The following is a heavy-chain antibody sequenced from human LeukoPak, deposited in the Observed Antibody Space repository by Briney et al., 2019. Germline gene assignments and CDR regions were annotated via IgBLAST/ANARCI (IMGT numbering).Heavy chain of an antibody. J-gene: IGHJ4*02. CDR1: GFTFSSYE. D-gene: IGHD6-19*01. CDR3: ARGGSLGY. Sequence: GGSLSLSCAASGFTFSSYEMNWVRQAPGKGLGWVSKISSSGSAIYYADSVKGRFTISRDNAKSTLYLRMNSLRAEDTAVYYCARGGSLGYWGQGTLVTVSS. CDR2: ISSSGSAI. V-gene: IGHV3-48*03.